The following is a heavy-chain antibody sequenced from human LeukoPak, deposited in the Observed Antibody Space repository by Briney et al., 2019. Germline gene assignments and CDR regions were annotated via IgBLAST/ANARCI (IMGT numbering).Heavy chain of an antibody. D-gene: IGHD3-9*01. CDR1: GGSFSGYY. V-gene: IGHV4-34*01. Sequence: SETLSLTCAVYGGSFSGYYWSWIRQPPGKGLEWIGEINHSGGTNYNPSLKSRVTISVDTSKNQFSLKLSSVTAADTAVYYCASTNPYYDILTGSAFDYWGQGTLVTVSS. CDR3: ASTNPYYDILTGSAFDY. J-gene: IGHJ4*02. CDR2: INHSGGT.